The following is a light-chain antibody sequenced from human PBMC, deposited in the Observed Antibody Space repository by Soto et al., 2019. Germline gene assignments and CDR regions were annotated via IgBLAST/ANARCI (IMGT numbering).Light chain of an antibody. V-gene: IGKV3-15*01. Sequence: EIVLTQSPGILSLSPGERATLSCRASQSVSSNLAWYQQKPGQAPRLLTYAASTRATGIPARFSGSGSGTEFTLTISSLHPEDFAVYYCQQYYNWPRTFGQGTKVDIK. J-gene: IGKJ1*01. CDR1: QSVSSN. CDR2: AAS. CDR3: QQYYNWPRT.